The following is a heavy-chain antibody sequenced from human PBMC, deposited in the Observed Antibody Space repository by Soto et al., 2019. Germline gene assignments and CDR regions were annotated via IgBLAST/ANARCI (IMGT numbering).Heavy chain of an antibody. CDR3: ARRSGWNQEPVIWFDP. V-gene: IGHV4-39*01. CDR1: GGSISSSSYY. D-gene: IGHD6-19*01. CDR2: IYYSGST. Sequence: QLQLQESGPGLVKPSETLSLTCTVSGGSISSSSYYWGWIRQPPGKGLEWIGSIYYSGSTYYNPSLKRRVTISVDTSKNQFSLKLSSVTAADTAVYYCARRSGWNQEPVIWFDPWGQGTLVTVSS. J-gene: IGHJ5*02.